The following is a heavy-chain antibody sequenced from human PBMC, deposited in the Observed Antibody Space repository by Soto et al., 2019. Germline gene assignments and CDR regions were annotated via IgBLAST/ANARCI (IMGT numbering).Heavy chain of an antibody. CDR2: INPSGGST. CDR3: ARGWGRWVWGSYPPSGFDY. V-gene: IGHV1-46*01. Sequence: QVQLVQSGAEVKKPGASVKVSCKASGYTFTSYYMHWVRQAPGQGLEWMGIINPSGGSTSYAQTFQGRVTMTRDTSTSTVYMELSSLRSEDTAVYYCARGWGRWVWGSYPPSGFDYWGQGTLVTVSS. J-gene: IGHJ4*02. CDR1: GYTFTSYY. D-gene: IGHD3-16*02.